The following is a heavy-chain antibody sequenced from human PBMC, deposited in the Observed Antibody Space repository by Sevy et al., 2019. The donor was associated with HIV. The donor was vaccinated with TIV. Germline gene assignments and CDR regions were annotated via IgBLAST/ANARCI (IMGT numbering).Heavy chain of an antibody. CDR2: IYYSGST. J-gene: IGHJ4*02. D-gene: IGHD5-18*01. CDR1: GGSISSGDYY. Sequence: TLSLTCTVSGGSISSGDYYWSWIRQPPGKGLEWIGYIYYSGSTYYNPSLKSRVTISVDTSKNQFSLKLSSVTAADTAVYYCARDNTAMALDYWGQGTLVTVSS. V-gene: IGHV4-30-4*01. CDR3: ARDNTAMALDY.